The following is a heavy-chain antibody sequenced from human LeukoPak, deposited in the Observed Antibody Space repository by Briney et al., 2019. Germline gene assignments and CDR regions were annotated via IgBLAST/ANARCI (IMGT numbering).Heavy chain of an antibody. V-gene: IGHV4-61*02. Sequence: SEALSLTCTVSGGSISSGSYYWSWIRQPAGKGLEWIGRIYTSGSTNYNPSLKSRVTISVDTSKNQFSLKLSSVTAADTAVYYCARGPHVDTAMVRDYGMDVWGQGTTVTVSS. CDR1: GGSISSGSYY. J-gene: IGHJ6*02. CDR3: ARGPHVDTAMVRDYGMDV. D-gene: IGHD5-18*01. CDR2: IYTSGST.